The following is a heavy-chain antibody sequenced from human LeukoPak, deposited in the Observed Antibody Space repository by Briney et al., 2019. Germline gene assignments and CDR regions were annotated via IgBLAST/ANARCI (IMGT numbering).Heavy chain of an antibody. Sequence: GGSLRLSCAASGFTFSSYSMNWVRQAPGKGLEWVSSISSSSSYIYYADSVEGRFTISRDNAKNSLYLQMNSLRAEDTAVYYCARDPKYSGSYPYYFDYWGQGTLVTVSS. CDR1: GFTFSSYS. D-gene: IGHD1-26*01. CDR2: ISSSSSYI. V-gene: IGHV3-21*01. J-gene: IGHJ4*02. CDR3: ARDPKYSGSYPYYFDY.